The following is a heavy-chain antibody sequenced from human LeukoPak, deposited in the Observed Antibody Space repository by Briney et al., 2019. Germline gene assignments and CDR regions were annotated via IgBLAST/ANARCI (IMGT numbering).Heavy chain of an antibody. CDR1: GFTFSNYW. J-gene: IGHJ4*02. V-gene: IGHV3-30-3*01. CDR3: ARDPILVRGYFDY. D-gene: IGHD3-10*01. CDR2: ISFDGSNK. Sequence: PGGSLRLSCTGSGFTFSNYWMTWVRQAPGKGLEWVALISFDGSNKYYADSVKGRFTISRDNSENTLHLQMNSLRPEDTAIYYCARDPILVRGYFDYWGQGTLVTVSS.